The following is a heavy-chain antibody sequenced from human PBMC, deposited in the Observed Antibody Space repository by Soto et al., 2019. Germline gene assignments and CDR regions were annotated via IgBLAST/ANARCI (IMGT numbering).Heavy chain of an antibody. CDR1: GYTFTSYG. J-gene: IGHJ4*02. V-gene: IGHV1-18*01. Sequence: QVQLVQSGPEVKKPGASVKVSCKTSGYTFTSYGIAWVRQDPGQGLEWMGWISTSRGTTNYAQKFQGRVTMTTDTSSSTAYMDLRTLSSDDTAVYYCAARSPAFDFWGQGPLVTVSS. CDR2: ISTSRGTT. CDR3: AARSPAFDF.